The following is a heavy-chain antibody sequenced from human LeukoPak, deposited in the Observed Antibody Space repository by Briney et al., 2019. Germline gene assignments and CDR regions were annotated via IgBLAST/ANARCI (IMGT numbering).Heavy chain of an antibody. CDR2: ISTYNANT. CDR1: GYSFFSYG. Sequence: ASVKVSCKASGYSFFSYGISWVRQAPGQGLEWMGWISTYNANTHYTQKVQGRVTMTTDTSTSTAYMELRSLRSDDTAVYYCARWGRDSSGWYGDYWGQGTLVTVSS. D-gene: IGHD6-19*01. CDR3: ARWGRDSSGWYGDY. V-gene: IGHV1-18*01. J-gene: IGHJ4*02.